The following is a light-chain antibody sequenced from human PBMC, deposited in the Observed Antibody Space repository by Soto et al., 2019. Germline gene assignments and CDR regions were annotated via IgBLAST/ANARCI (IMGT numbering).Light chain of an antibody. CDR2: EGS. Sequence: QSALTQPASVSGSPGQSITISCTGTSSDVGSYNLVSWYQQHPGKAPKLMIYEGSKRPSGVSNRFSGSKSGDTASLTISGLQAEDEADYYCSSFTATTARDARVFGGGTKLTVL. V-gene: IGLV2-14*02. CDR3: SSFTATTARDARV. CDR1: SSDVGSYNL. J-gene: IGLJ3*02.